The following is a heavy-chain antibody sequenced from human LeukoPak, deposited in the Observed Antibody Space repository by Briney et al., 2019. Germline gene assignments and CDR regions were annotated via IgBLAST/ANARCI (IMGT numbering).Heavy chain of an antibody. J-gene: IGHJ5*02. V-gene: IGHV4-59*01. D-gene: IGHD5-24*01. CDR3: ATGRTTERDGYNYDWFDP. Sequence: SETLSLTCTVSGGSISNYYWSWIRQPPGKGLEWIGYIYYSGSTNYNPSLKSRVTISVDTSKNQFSLKLSSVTAADTAVYYCATGRTTERDGYNYDWFDPWGQGTLVTVSS. CDR1: GGSISNYY. CDR2: IYYSGST.